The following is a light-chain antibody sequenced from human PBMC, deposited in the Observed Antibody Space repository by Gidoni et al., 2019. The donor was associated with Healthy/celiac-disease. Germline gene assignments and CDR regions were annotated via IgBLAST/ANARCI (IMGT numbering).Light chain of an antibody. CDR1: QSVSSS. V-gene: IGKV3-11*01. Sequence: EIVLTQSPATLSLSPGESATLSCRASQSVSSSLAWYQQKPGQAPRLLIYDASNRATGIPARFSGSGSGTDFTLTISSLEPEDFAVYYCQQRSNWPMTFGPGTKVDIK. J-gene: IGKJ3*01. CDR3: QQRSNWPMT. CDR2: DAS.